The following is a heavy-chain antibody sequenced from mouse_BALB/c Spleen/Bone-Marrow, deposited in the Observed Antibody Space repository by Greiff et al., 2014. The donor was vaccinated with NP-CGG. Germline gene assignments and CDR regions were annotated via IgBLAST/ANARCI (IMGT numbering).Heavy chain of an antibody. CDR2: ISDGGTYT. V-gene: IGHV5-4*02. CDR3: TRSGKRYGAMDY. CDR1: GFTFSDYY. J-gene: IGHJ4*01. Sequence: EVMLVESGGGLVKPGGSLKLSCAASGFTFSDYYMYWVRQTPEKRLEWVATISDGGTYTFYPDSVKRRFTISRDNAKNNLYLQMSSLQSEDTAMYYCTRSGKRYGAMDYWGQGTSVTVSS. D-gene: IGHD2-10*02.